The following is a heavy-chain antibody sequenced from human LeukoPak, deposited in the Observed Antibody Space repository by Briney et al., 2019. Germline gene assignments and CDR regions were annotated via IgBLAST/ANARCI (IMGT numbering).Heavy chain of an antibody. CDR3: AKDWGSDAFGI. D-gene: IGHD3-16*01. CDR2: ISYDGSNK. Sequence: PGRSLRLSCAASGFTFSSYGMHWVRQAPGRGLEWVAVISYDGSNKYYADSVKGRFTISRDNSKNTLYLQMNSLRAEDTAVYYCAKDWGSDAFGIWGQGTMVTVSS. CDR1: GFTFSSYG. V-gene: IGHV3-30*18. J-gene: IGHJ3*02.